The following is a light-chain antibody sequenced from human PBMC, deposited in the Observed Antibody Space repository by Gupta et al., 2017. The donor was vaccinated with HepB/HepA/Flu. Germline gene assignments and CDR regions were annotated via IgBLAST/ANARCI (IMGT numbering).Light chain of an antibody. CDR2: GTS. CDR1: QSVSSY. Sequence: DIQMTQSPSSLSASVGDRVTITCRASQSVSSYLNWYQHKPGKAPKPLIYGTSNLQSGVPSRFSGSRSGTDFFLTISRLQPEDFATYYCQQSYNMPQTFGQGTKLEIK. V-gene: IGKV1-39*01. J-gene: IGKJ2*01. CDR3: QQSYNMPQT.